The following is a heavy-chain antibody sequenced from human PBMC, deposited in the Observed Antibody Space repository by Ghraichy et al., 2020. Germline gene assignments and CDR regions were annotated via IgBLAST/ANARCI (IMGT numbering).Heavy chain of an antibody. Sequence: GALRFSCVASGFTFDDYTMHWVRQAPGKGLEWVSLFSSDGDTTYYADSVGGRFTISRDNSKKSLYLQMNSLRSEDTALYYCAKEREGDPYHYAMDVWGQGTTVTVSS. CDR3: AKEREGDPYHYAMDV. CDR2: FSSDGDTT. J-gene: IGHJ6*02. V-gene: IGHV3-43*01. CDR1: GFTFDDYT. D-gene: IGHD2-21*02.